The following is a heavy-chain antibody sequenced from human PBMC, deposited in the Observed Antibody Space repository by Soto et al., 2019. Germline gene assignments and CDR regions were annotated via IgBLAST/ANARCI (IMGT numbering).Heavy chain of an antibody. Sequence: PSETLSLTCTVSGGSISSYYWSWIRQPPGKGLEWIGYIYYSGSTNYNPSIKSRVTISVDTSKNQFSLKLSSVTAADTAVYYCARGGVKYYFDYWGHGTLVTVSS. CDR3: ARGGVKYYFDY. V-gene: IGHV4-59*01. CDR1: GGSISSYY. J-gene: IGHJ4*01. D-gene: IGHD3-3*01. CDR2: IYYSGST.